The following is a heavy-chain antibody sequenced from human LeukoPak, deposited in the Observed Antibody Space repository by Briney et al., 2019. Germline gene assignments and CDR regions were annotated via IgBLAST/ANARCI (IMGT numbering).Heavy chain of an antibody. D-gene: IGHD6-13*01. CDR2: MNPNSGNT. J-gene: IGHJ4*02. CDR1: GYTFTTYD. Sequence: ASVKVSCEASGYTFTTYDINWVRQAAGQGLEWMGWMNPNSGNTGNAQKFQGRVTMTRNTSISTAYMELTSLTSEDTAVYFCVSIAAPGNRRLNFWGQGTLVTVSS. V-gene: IGHV1-8*01. CDR3: VSIAAPGNRRLNF.